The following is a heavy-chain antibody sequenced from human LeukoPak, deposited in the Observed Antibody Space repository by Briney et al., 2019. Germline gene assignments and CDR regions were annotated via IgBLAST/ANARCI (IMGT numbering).Heavy chain of an antibody. CDR3: ARHQGGMDV. V-gene: IGHV5-51*01. CDR1: GYSFTTYW. J-gene: IGHJ6*02. CDR2: ISPGDFVT. Sequence: GESLKISCKGSGYSFTTYWVAWVRQMPGKGLEWMGMISPGDFVTRYTPSFKGQVTISADKSISTAYVQWSSLKASDTAIYYCARHQGGMDVWGQGTTVTVSS.